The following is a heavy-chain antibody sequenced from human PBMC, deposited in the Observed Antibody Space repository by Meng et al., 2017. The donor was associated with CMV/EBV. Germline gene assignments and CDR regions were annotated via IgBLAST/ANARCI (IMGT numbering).Heavy chain of an antibody. D-gene: IGHD3-16*02. Sequence: GGSLRLSCAASGFTVSGNHMSWVRQAPGKGLEWISVIYNDDSTHYVDSVKGRFTISRDDSKNTLYLRMNSLRAEDTAVYYCSYRYYFDYWGQGTMVTVSS. CDR2: IYNDDST. CDR1: GFTVSGNH. V-gene: IGHV3-53*01. J-gene: IGHJ4*02. CDR3: SYRYYFDY.